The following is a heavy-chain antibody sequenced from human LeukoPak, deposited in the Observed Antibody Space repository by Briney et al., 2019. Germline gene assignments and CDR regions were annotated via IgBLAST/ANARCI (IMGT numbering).Heavy chain of an antibody. Sequence: GASVRVSCKASGYTFTGYYMHWVRQAPGQGLEWMGWINPNSGGTNYAQKFQGRVTMTRDTSISTGYMELSRLKSDDTAVYYCARGWLLDIRLDYWGQGTLVTVSS. V-gene: IGHV1-2*02. CDR3: ARGWLLDIRLDY. CDR2: INPNSGGT. J-gene: IGHJ4*02. D-gene: IGHD3-9*01. CDR1: GYTFTGYY.